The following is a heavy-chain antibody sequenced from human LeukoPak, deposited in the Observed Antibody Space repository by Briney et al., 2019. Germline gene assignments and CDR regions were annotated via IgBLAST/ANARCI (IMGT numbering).Heavy chain of an antibody. Sequence: PGGSLRLSCAAYGFTFSSYAMSWVRQAPGKGLEWVSAISGSGGTTYYTDSVKGRFAISRDNSKNTLYLQMNSLRAEDTAVYYCAKTHYSGSHLDVFDIWGQGTMVTVSS. D-gene: IGHD1-26*01. J-gene: IGHJ3*02. V-gene: IGHV3-23*01. CDR3: AKTHYSGSHLDVFDI. CDR1: GFTFSSYA. CDR2: ISGSGGTT.